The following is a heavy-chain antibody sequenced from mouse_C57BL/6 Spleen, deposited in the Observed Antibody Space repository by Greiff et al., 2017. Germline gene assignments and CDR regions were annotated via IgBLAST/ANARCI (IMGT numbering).Heavy chain of an antibody. J-gene: IGHJ3*01. Sequence: VQLKESGPELVKPGASVKMSCKASGYTFTDYHMHWVKQSHGKSLEWIGYINPNNGGTSYNQKFKGKATLTVNKSSSTAYMELRSLTSEDSAVYYCARDSNWGFDYWGQGTLVTVSA. CDR1: GYTFTDYH. CDR2: INPNNGGT. V-gene: IGHV1-22*01. D-gene: IGHD4-1*01. CDR3: ARDSNWGFDY.